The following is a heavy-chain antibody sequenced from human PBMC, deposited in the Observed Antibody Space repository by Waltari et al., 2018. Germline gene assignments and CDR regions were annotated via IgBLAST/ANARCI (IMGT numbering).Heavy chain of an antibody. D-gene: IGHD3-10*01. V-gene: IGHV4-34*01. CDR2: INQSGST. Sequence: QVQLQQWGAGLLTPSETLSPTSAVSGGSFSGYFWSWFRLPPGHGGEWIGEINQSGSTNYNPSLKSRVTISVDTSKNQFSLKLGSVTAADTAVYYCARGGSRVPEPYYYYYYGMDVWGQGTTVTVSS. CDR1: GGSFSGYF. J-gene: IGHJ6*02. CDR3: ARGGSRVPEPYYYYYYGMDV.